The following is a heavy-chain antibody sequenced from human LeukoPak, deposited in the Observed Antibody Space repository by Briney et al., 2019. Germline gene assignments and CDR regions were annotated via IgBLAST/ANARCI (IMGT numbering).Heavy chain of an antibody. D-gene: IGHD6-13*01. CDR1: GGTFSEYV. CDR3: ARHPAGGIGMVPPYYFDY. V-gene: IGHV1-69*05. J-gene: IGHJ4*02. Sequence: ASVKVSCKASGGTFSEYVISWVREAPGQGLEWMGRIIPIFDTTNYAQKFQGRVTITTDESTSTAYMELSSLRSEDTAVYYCARHPAGGIGMVPPYYFDYWGQGTLVTVSS. CDR2: IIPIFDTT.